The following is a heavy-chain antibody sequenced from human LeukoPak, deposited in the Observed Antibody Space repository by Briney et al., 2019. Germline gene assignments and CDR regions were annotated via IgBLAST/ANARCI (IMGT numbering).Heavy chain of an antibody. CDR2: IDWDDDK. J-gene: IGHJ1*01. Sequence: SGPTLVNPTQTLTLTCTFSGFSLSTSGMCVSWIRQPPGKALEWLARIDWDDDKYYSTTLETRFTISKDTSKNQVVLTMTNMDPVDTATYYCARIRGPYSSSWYEDWGQGTLVTVPS. D-gene: IGHD6-13*01. CDR3: ARIRGPYSSSWYED. V-gene: IGHV2-70*11. CDR1: GFSLSTSGMC.